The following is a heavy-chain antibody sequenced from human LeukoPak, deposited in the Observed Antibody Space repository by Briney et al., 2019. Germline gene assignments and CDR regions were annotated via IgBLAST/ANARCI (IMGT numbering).Heavy chain of an antibody. CDR2: IRSDGSNK. CDR1: AFTFSDYG. CDR3: AELGITMIGGV. V-gene: IGHV3-30*02. Sequence: PGGSLRLSCAASAFTFSDYGIHWVRQAPGKGLEWVAFIRSDGSNKYYADSVKGRFTVSRDNSKNTLYLQMNSLRAEDTAVYYCAELGITMIGGVWGKGTTVTISS. D-gene: IGHD3-10*02. J-gene: IGHJ6*04.